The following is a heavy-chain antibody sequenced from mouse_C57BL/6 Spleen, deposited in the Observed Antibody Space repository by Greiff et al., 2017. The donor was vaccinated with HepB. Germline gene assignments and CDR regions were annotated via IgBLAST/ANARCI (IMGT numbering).Heavy chain of an antibody. CDR2: IYPGDGDT. V-gene: IGHV1-80*01. CDR3: ARGGTTVVDAMDY. J-gene: IGHJ4*01. Sequence: QVQLQQSGAELVKPGASVKISCKASGYAFSSYWMNWVKQRPGKGLEWIGQIYPGDGDTNYNGKFKGKATLTADKSSSTAYMQLSSLTSEDSAVYFCARGGTTVVDAMDYWGQGTSVTVSS. CDR1: GYAFSSYW. D-gene: IGHD1-1*01.